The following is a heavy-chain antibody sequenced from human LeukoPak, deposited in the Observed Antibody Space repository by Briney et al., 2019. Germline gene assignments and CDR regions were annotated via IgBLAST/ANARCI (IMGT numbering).Heavy chain of an antibody. V-gene: IGHV3-21*01. D-gene: IGHD3-9*01. J-gene: IGHJ4*02. CDR3: ARGHYDVLAASYKWTPDY. Sequence: GGSLRLSCAASGFTLNTFNMNWVRQAPGKGLEWVSSITSGGDYIYYADSVKGRFTTSRDNAKNSLSLQLTRLRVEDTAVYYCARGHYDVLAASYKWTPDYWGQGTLVTVSS. CDR1: GFTLNTFN. CDR2: ITSGGDYI.